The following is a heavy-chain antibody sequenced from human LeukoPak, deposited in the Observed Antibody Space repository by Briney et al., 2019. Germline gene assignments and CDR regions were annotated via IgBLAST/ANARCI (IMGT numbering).Heavy chain of an antibody. CDR2: IRYDGSNK. J-gene: IGHJ1*01. CDR1: GFTFSSYW. D-gene: IGHD6-19*01. CDR3: AKVGSGSTLPVV. Sequence: GGSLRLSCAASGFTFSSYWMSWVRQAPGKGLEWVAFIRYDGSNKYYADSVKGRFTISRDNSKNTLFLQMSSLRAEDTAVYYCAKVGSGSTLPVVGGQGTLVTVSS. V-gene: IGHV3-30*02.